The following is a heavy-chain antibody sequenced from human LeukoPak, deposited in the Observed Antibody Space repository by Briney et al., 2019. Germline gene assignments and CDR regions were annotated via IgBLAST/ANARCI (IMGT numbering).Heavy chain of an antibody. J-gene: IGHJ6*03. CDR3: ARAEQFGPGYFYYMDV. CDR2: ISPDGGST. V-gene: IGHV3-64*01. CDR1: GFTFSRYP. Sequence: PGGSLRLSCAASGFTFSRYPMHWVRQAPGKGLEYVSAISPDGGSTFYANSMKGRFTISRDNSKNTLYLQVGSLRGEDMAVYYCARAEQFGPGYFYYMDVWVKGTTVTVS. D-gene: IGHD6-6*01.